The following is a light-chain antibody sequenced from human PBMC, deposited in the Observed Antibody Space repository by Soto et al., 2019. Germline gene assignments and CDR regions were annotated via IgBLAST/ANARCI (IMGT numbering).Light chain of an antibody. Sequence: EIVLTQSPGTLSWSPGARATLSCRASQSVGKYLAWYQQKPGQAPRLLIYGASSRANGIPDRFSGSGSGTDFTLSINGLEPEDFAVYYCQQYATSARLSFGPGTNVDI. CDR2: GAS. CDR1: QSVGKY. J-gene: IGKJ3*01. V-gene: IGKV3-20*01. CDR3: QQYATSARLS.